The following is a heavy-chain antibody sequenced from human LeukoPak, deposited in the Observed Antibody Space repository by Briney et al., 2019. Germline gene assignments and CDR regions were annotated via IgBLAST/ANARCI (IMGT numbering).Heavy chain of an antibody. CDR1: GLTLSDST. CDR3: TRHTERNSD. CDR2: IRTKPNTYAT. D-gene: IGHD2/OR15-2a*01. J-gene: IGHJ4*02. Sequence: GGSLRLFYAACGLTLSDSTMHWVRQASGKGLEGVGRIRTKPNTYATAYAASVKGRFTISRDDSKNTAYLQMNSLKTDDTAVYYCTRHTERNSDWGQGTLVTVSS. V-gene: IGHV3-73*01.